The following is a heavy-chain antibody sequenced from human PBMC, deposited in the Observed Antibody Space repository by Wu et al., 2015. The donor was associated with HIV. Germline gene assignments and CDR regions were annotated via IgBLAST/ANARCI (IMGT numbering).Heavy chain of an antibody. CDR1: GGTFSTYA. J-gene: IGHJ6*02. CDR3: ARCDYYDSSGYYRYYYYYGMDV. D-gene: IGHD3-22*01. Sequence: QVQLVQSGAEVKKPGSSVKVSCKASGGTFSTYAISWVRQAPGQGLEWMGGIIPIYGTANYAQKFQGRVTITADESTKKAYMELTSLRSEDTAVYYCARCDYYDSSGYYRYYYYYGMDVWGQGTTVTVSS. CDR2: IIPIYGTA. V-gene: IGHV1-69*12.